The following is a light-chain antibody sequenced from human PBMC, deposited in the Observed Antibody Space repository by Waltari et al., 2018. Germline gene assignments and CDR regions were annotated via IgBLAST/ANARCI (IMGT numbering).Light chain of an antibody. V-gene: IGKV3-20*01. CDR1: KSGSSSY. CDR2: GAS. CDR3: QQYGRSWNT. Sequence: ETVLPQSPGPLSLSSGARATLPCRPSKSGSSSYLAWYQQNPGQAPRLLIYGASSRATGIPDRFSGSGSGTDFTLTISRLEPEDFAVYYCQQYGRSWNTFGQGTKLEIK. J-gene: IGKJ2*01.